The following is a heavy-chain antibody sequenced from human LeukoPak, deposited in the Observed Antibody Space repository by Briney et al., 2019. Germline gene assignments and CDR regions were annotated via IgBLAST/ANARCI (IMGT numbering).Heavy chain of an antibody. CDR1: GFTFSSYG. CDR3: AKGGDGHNLEYYYYGMDV. CDR2: ISYDGSNK. V-gene: IGHV3-30*18. J-gene: IGHJ6*02. D-gene: IGHD5-24*01. Sequence: GGSLRLSCAASGFTFSSYGMHWVRQAPGKGLDWVAVISYDGSNKYYADSVKGRFTISRDNSKNTLYLQMNSLRAEDTAVYYCAKGGDGHNLEYYYYGMDVWGQGTTVTVSS.